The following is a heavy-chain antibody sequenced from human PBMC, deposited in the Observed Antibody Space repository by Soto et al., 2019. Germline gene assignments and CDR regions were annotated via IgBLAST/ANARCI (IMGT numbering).Heavy chain of an antibody. J-gene: IGHJ6*02. CDR2: ISAYNGNT. V-gene: IGHV1-18*01. CDR1: GYTFTSYG. Sequence: QVQLVQSGAEVKKPGASVKVSCKASGYTFTSYGISWVRQAPGQGLEWMGWISAYNGNTNYAQKLQDRVTMTTDTSTSTAYMELRSLRSDDTAVYYCARDGAIYGDYIPYYYGMDVWGQGTTVTVSS. CDR3: ARDGAIYGDYIPYYYGMDV. D-gene: IGHD4-17*01.